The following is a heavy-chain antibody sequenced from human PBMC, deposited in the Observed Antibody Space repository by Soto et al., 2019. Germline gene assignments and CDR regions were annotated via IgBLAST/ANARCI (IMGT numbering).Heavy chain of an antibody. CDR2: ISSSSSYI. Sequence: GGSLRLSCAASGFTFSSYSMNWVRQAPGKGLEWVSSISSSSSYIYYADSVKGRFTISRDNAKNSLYLQMNSLRAEDTAVYYCARDHLWSGYPTPFDYWGQGTLVTVSS. J-gene: IGHJ4*02. CDR1: GFTFSSYS. D-gene: IGHD3-3*02. V-gene: IGHV3-21*01. CDR3: ARDHLWSGYPTPFDY.